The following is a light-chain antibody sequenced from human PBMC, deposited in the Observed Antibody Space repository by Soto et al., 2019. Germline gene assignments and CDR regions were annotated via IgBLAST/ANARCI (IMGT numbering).Light chain of an antibody. V-gene: IGKV1-9*01. CDR2: STS. Sequence: DIQVTQSTSFLSASVRDRVTISCRASQGISGYLAWYQQKPGKVPKLLIYSTSTLQSGVPSRFSGSASGTEFTLTISSLQPEDFATYYCQELNTYLKTFGQGGRLENK. J-gene: IGKJ5*01. CDR1: QGISGY. CDR3: QELNTYLKT.